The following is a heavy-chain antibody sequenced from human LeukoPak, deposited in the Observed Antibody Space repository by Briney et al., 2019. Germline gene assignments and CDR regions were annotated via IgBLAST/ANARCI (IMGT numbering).Heavy chain of an antibody. CDR2: ISWESRSI. CDR1: GFTFDDYA. J-gene: IGHJ3*01. V-gene: IGHV3-9*01. D-gene: IGHD3-16*01. Sequence: GGSLRLSCVVSGFTFDDYAMHWVRQAPGKGLEWVSGISWESRSIDYAGSVKGRFTISRDNAKNSVYLQMKSLREEDTALYYCEKDKRAHPVKGGAFDLWGQGTNVIVSS. CDR3: EKDKRAHPVKGGAFDL.